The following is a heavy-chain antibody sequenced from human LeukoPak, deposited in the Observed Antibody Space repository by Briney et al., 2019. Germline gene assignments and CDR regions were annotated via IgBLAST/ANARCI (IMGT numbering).Heavy chain of an antibody. J-gene: IGHJ4*02. Sequence: GGSLRLSCAASGFTFSSSWMFWVRQAPGKGLAWVSHINGDGSRTGFADSVKGRFTISRDNAKNTLYLQMNSLRAEDTAVYFCAKQAYCGGDCLYYFDYWGQGTLVTVSS. CDR2: INGDGSRT. V-gene: IGHV3-74*01. D-gene: IGHD2-21*02. CDR3: AKQAYCGGDCLYYFDY. CDR1: GFTFSSSW.